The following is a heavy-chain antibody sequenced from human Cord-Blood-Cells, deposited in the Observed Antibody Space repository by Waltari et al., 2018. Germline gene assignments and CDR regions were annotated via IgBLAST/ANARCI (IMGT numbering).Heavy chain of an antibody. J-gene: IGHJ3*02. CDR1: GYTFTSYG. Sequence: QVQLVQSGAEVKKPGASVKVSCKASGYTFTSYGISWVRQAPGQGLEWMGWISAYNGNTNYAQKLQGRVTMTTDTSTSTAYMDLRSLRSDDTAVYYCARPTYYDFWSGYYDAFDIWGQGTMVTVSS. CDR3: ARPTYYDFWSGYYDAFDI. CDR2: ISAYNGNT. D-gene: IGHD3-3*01. V-gene: IGHV1-18*01.